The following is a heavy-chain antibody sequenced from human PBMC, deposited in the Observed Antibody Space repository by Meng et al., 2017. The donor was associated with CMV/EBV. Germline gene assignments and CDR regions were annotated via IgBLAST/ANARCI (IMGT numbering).Heavy chain of an antibody. J-gene: IGHJ4*02. Sequence: GSLRHSCAVYGGSFSSYYWSWIRQPPGKGLEWIGEINHSGSTNYNPSLKSRVTISVDTSKNQFSLKLSSVTAADTAVYYCARAKTMDYWGQGTLVTVSS. CDR1: GGSFSSYY. CDR2: INHSGST. D-gene: IGHD1-14*01. CDR3: ARAKTMDY. V-gene: IGHV4-34*01.